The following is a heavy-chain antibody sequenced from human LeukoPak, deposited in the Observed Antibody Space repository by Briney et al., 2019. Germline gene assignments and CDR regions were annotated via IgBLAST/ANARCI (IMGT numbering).Heavy chain of an antibody. CDR1: GGSISSGDYY. V-gene: IGHV4-30-4*01. Sequence: SETLSLTCTVSGGSISSGDYYWSWIRQPPGKGLEWIGYIYYSGSTYYNPSLKSRVTISVDTSKNQFSLKLSSVTAADTAVYYCARADQNRDYYFDYWGQGTLVTVSS. CDR2: IYYSGST. J-gene: IGHJ4*02. CDR3: ARADQNRDYYFDY. D-gene: IGHD3-10*01.